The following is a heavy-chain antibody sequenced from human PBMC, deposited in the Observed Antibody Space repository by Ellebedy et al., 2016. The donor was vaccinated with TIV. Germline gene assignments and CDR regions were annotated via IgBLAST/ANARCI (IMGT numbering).Heavy chain of an antibody. D-gene: IGHD2-21*01. CDR1: GYTFINYY. J-gene: IGHJ4*02. V-gene: IGHV1-46*01. Sequence: ASVKVSXKASGYTFINYYIHWVRQAPGQGLEWLGIINPSDGHTSYAKKIQGRVTMTRDTSTSTVYMALSSLSSEDTAVYSCARGNTLMVVGFDSWGQGTLVTVSS. CDR2: INPSDGHT. CDR3: ARGNTLMVVGFDS.